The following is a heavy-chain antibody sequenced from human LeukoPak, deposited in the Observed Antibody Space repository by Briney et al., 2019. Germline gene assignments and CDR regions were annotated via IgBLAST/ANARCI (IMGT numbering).Heavy chain of an antibody. CDR1: GYVFSTFW. D-gene: IGHD3-3*01. CDR2: IYPADSDI. J-gene: IGHJ4*02. CDR3: ARRRREYDLLSGLKY. V-gene: IGHV5-51*01. Sequence: GESLKISCAASGYVFSTFWIVWVRQMPGKGLEWMGMIYPADSDIRYSTSFQGQVTISADKSFSTAFLQWSSLKASDTAMYYCARRRREYDLLSGLKYWGQGTPVSVSS.